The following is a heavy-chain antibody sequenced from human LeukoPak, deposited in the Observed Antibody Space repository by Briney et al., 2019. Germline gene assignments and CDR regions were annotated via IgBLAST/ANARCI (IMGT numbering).Heavy chain of an antibody. D-gene: IGHD6-19*01. CDR3: ARGMDGSGWNDAFDI. Sequence: ASVKVSCKASGYTFTGYYVHWVRQAPGQGLEWMGWINPNSGGTNYAQKFQGRVTMTRDTSISTAYMELSRLRSDDTAVYYCARGMDGSGWNDAFDIWGQGTMVTVSS. CDR2: INPNSGGT. CDR1: GYTFTGYY. J-gene: IGHJ3*02. V-gene: IGHV1-2*02.